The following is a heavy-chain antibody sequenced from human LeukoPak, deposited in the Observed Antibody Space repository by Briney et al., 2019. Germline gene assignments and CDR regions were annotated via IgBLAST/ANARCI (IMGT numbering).Heavy chain of an antibody. J-gene: IGHJ3*02. CDR2: INPNSGGT. D-gene: IGHD3-16*01. V-gene: IGHV1-2*02. CDR1: GYTFTGYY. CDR3: ARLINGGRAFDI. Sequence: ASVKVSCKASGYTFTGYYMHWVRQAPGQGLEWMGWINPNSGGTNYAQKFQGRVTITRDTSMSTAYMELTSLRSDDTAIYYCARLINGGRAFDIWGQGTVVTVSS.